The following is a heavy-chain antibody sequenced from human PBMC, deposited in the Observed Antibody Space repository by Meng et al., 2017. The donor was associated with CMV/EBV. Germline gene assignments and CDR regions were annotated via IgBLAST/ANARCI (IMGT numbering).Heavy chain of an antibody. D-gene: IGHD3-3*01. CDR1: GGTFSSYA. CDR2: IVPIFGTT. Sequence: SVKVSCKTSGGTFSSYAFIWVRQAPGQGLEWMAGIVPIFGTTDYAQKFQGRVTLTTDESTSTAYMELSSLTSEDTAVYYCARVPDFWSGLDDGMDVWGQGTTVTVSS. J-gene: IGHJ6*02. V-gene: IGHV1-69*05. CDR3: ARVPDFWSGLDDGMDV.